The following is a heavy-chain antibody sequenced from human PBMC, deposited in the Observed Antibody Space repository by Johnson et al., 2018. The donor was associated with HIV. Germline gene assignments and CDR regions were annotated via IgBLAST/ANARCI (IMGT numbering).Heavy chain of an antibody. CDR2: IKQDGSNK. D-gene: IGHD3-10*01. CDR3: ARRVNTMVRGAILDAFDI. CDR1: GFTLSSYW. J-gene: IGHJ3*02. Sequence: VQLVESGGGLVRPGGSLRLSCAASGFTLSSYWMSWVRQAPGKGLEWVANIKQDGSNKYYADSVKGRFTISRDNSKNTLFLQMNSLRAEDTAVYYCARRVNTMVRGAILDAFDIWGQGTMVTVSS. V-gene: IGHV3-7*02.